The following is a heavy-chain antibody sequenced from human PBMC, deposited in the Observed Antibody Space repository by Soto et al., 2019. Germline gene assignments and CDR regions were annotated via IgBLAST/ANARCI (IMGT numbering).Heavy chain of an antibody. CDR2: IYHSGSI. D-gene: IGHD3-9*01. Sequence: TLCFSCTFSVGSINIAGHSWAWVRQSPGKGLEWIGYIYHSGSIYYNPSLQSRVTISVDRSKARFYLTLTSVTAADTAVYFCARARYYDWCFDLWGLGTTVTVSS. CDR1: VGSINIAGHS. J-gene: IGHJ4*02. V-gene: IGHV4-30-2*06. CDR3: ARARYYDWCFDL.